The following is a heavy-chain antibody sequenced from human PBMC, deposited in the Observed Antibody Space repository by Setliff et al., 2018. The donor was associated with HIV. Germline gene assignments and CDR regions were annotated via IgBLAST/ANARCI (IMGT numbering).Heavy chain of an antibody. CDR2: IAGTSAST. D-gene: IGHD1-26*01. CDR3: AKPLTQWGVSPYHYAFGV. J-gene: IGHJ6*02. Sequence: GGSLRLSCVASGITVSGIYMTWVRQAPGKGLEWVSVIAGTSASTYYADSVKGRFTISRDSSKSMLYLQMNSLRVEDTAIYYCAKPLTQWGVSPYHYAFGVRGQGTTVTVSS. CDR1: GITVSGIY. V-gene: IGHV3-23*01.